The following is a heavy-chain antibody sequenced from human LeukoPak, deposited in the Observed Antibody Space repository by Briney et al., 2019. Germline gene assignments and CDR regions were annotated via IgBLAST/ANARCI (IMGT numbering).Heavy chain of an antibody. Sequence: PGGSLRLSCAASGFTFSSYGMHWVRQAPGKGLEWVAVISYDGSNKYYADSVKGRFTISRDNSKNTLYLQMNSLRAEDTAVYYCAKDTATLFYYYGMDVWGQGTTVTVSS. V-gene: IGHV3-30*18. CDR1: GFTFSSYG. J-gene: IGHJ6*02. CDR2: ISYDGSNK. CDR3: AKDTATLFYYYGMDV.